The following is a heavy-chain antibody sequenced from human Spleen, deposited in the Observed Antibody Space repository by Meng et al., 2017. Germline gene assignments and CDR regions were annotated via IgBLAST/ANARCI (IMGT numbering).Heavy chain of an antibody. J-gene: IGHJ6*02. CDR2: FDPEDGET. CDR3: ATEGSDYYYYGMDV. CDR1: GYTLTELS. Sequence: ASVKVSCKVSGYTLTELSMDWVLQAPGKGLEWMGGFDPEDGETIYSQKFQGRVTMTEDTSTDTAYMELSSLRSEDTAVYYCATEGSDYYYYGMDVWSQGTTVTVSS. V-gene: IGHV1-24*01.